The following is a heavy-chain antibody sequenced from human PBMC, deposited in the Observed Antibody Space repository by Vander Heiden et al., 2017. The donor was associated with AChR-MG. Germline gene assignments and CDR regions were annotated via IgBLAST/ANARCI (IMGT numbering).Heavy chain of an antibody. V-gene: IGHV3-21*01. J-gene: IGHJ3*02. CDR1: GCTFRSYS. CDR3: ARDRGYCSGGSCYLDAFDI. Sequence: EVQLVESGGGLVKPGGSLRLSCSASGCTFRSYSMNWVRQAPGKGLEWVSSISSSSSYIYYADSVKGRFTISRDNAKNSLYLQMNSLRAEDTAVYYCARDRGYCSGGSCYLDAFDIWGQGTMVTVSS. CDR2: ISSSSSYI. D-gene: IGHD2-15*01.